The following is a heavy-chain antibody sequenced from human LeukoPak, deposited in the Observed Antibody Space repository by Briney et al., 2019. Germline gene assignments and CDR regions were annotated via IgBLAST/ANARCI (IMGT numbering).Heavy chain of an antibody. J-gene: IGHJ4*02. CDR1: GYTFTGYY. V-gene: IGHV1-2*02. Sequence: ASVKVSCKASGYTFTGYYMHWVRQAPGQGLEWMGWINPNSGGTNYAQNSQGRVTMTRDTSISTAYMELSRLRSDDTAVYYCAREGGWYFFDYWGQGTLVTVSS. D-gene: IGHD6-19*01. CDR2: INPNSGGT. CDR3: AREGGWYFFDY.